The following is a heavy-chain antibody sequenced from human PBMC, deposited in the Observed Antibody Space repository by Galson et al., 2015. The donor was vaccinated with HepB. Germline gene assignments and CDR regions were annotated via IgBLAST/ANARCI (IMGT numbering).Heavy chain of an antibody. V-gene: IGHV1-2*05. J-gene: IGHJ6*02. CDR2: INPNSGGT. CDR3: AREGGGNHPDYGVDV. D-gene: IGHD4-23*01. CDR1: GYTFTGYY. Sequence: SVKVSCKASGYTFTGYYMHWVRQAPGQGLEWMGRINPNSGGTNYAQKFQGRVTMTRDASISTAYMELSRLRSDDTVVYYCAREGGGNHPDYGVDVWGQGTTVTVSS.